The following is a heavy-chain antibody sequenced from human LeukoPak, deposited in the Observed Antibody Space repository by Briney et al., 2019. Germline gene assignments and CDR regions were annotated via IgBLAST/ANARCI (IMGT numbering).Heavy chain of an antibody. CDR1: GYIFNSYG. J-gene: IGHJ5*02. CDR3: VRVIPQKWELPGKWFDP. V-gene: IGHV1-18*01. D-gene: IGHD1-26*01. CDR2: VSAYNGHT. Sequence: ASVKVSCKASGYIFNSYGISWVRQAPGQGLEWMGWVSAYNGHTNYVQKFQGRVTMTTDTSTSTASMELRSLRSDDTAVYYCVRVIPQKWELPGKWFDPWGQGTLVTVSS.